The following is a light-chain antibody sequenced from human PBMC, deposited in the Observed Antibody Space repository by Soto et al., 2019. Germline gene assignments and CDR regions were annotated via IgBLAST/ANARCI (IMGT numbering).Light chain of an antibody. V-gene: IGLV1-36*01. CDR3: AACDYSLHGVV. CDR1: SSNVGHNA. Sequence: QSVLTQPPSVSEAPRQRVTISCAGSSSNVGHNAVSWYQQLPGKSPKLLNYHDDLLPSVVSDRFYGSKSGTSASLAISGLQSADDADYYCAACDYSLHGVVFGGGPKLTVL. CDR2: HDD. J-gene: IGLJ2*01.